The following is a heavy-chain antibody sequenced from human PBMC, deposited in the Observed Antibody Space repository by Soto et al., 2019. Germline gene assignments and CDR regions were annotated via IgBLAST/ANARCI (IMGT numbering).Heavy chain of an antibody. D-gene: IGHD2-21*02. CDR3: ARGPSCGGDCYLFDY. CDR1: GYTFTSYY. V-gene: IGHV1-46*01. Sequence: QVLLVQSGAEVTRPGASVKVSCKASGYTFTSYYMHWVRQAPGQGFEWMAMINPSGGRTKYAQIFQGRVTLTRDTSTGTVDMELSSLTSDDTAIYYCARGPSCGGDCYLFDYWGQGTQVTVSS. CDR2: INPSGGRT. J-gene: IGHJ4*02.